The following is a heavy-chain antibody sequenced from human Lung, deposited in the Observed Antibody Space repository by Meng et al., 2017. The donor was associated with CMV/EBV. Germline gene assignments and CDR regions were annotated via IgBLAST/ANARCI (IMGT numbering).Heavy chain of an antibody. V-gene: IGHV4-39*07. CDR3: ARAGTDYDFWSGYFGSWFDP. D-gene: IGHD3-3*01. J-gene: IGHJ5*02. CDR2: IYYSGST. CDR1: GGSISSSSYY. Sequence: SXTXSLXCTVSGGSISSSSYYWGWIRQPPGKGLEWIGSIYYSGSTYYNPSLKSRVTISVDTSKNQFSLKLSSVTAADTAVYYCARAGTDYDFWSGYFGSWFDPXGQGXLVTSSS.